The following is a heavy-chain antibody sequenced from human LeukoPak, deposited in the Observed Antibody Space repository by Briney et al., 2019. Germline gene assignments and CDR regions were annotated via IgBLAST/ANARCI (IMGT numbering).Heavy chain of an antibody. V-gene: IGHV3-53*01. CDR3: ARGEVATFEY. D-gene: IGHD5-24*01. CDR1: GFTLSSNY. Sequence: GGSLRLSCAASGFTLSSNYMSWVRQAPGKGLEGVSVIYSGGSTYYADSVKGRFTISRDNSKNKLYLQMNSLRAEDTAVYYCARGEVATFEYWGQGTLVTVSS. J-gene: IGHJ4*02. CDR2: IYSGGST.